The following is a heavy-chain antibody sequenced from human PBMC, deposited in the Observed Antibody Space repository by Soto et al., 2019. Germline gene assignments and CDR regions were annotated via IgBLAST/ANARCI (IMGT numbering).Heavy chain of an antibody. CDR3: AAGFLAIAAACATPLTAFDI. CDR2: IVVGSGNT. D-gene: IGHD6-13*01. J-gene: IGHJ3*02. Sequence: SVKVSCKASGFTFTSSAVQWVRQARGQRLEWIGWIVVGSGNTNYAQKFQERVTITRDMSTSTAYMELSSLRSEDTAVYYCAAGFLAIAAACATPLTAFDIWGQGTKVTVSS. CDR1: GFTFTSSA. V-gene: IGHV1-58*01.